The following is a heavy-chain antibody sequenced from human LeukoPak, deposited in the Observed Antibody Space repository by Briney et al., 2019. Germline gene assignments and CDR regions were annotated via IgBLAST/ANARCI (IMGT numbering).Heavy chain of an antibody. V-gene: IGHV4-34*01. CDR2: INHSGST. CDR3: AKDRDMGDAFDI. J-gene: IGHJ3*02. D-gene: IGHD3-9*01. CDR1: GVSFSGYY. Sequence: SETLSLTCAVYGVSFSGYYWSWIRQPPGKGLEWIGEINHSGSTNYNPSLKSRVTISVDTSKNQFSLKLSSVTAADTAVYYCAKDRDMGDAFDIWGQGTMVTVSS.